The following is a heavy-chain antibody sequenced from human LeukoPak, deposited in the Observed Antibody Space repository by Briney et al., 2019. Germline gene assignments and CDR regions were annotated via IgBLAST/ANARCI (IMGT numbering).Heavy chain of an antibody. D-gene: IGHD2-15*01. J-gene: IGHJ4*02. Sequence: PGGSLRLSCAASGFTFGSDAMSWVRQAPGKGLEWVSAISGSGGSTYYAHSVKGRFTISRDNSKNTLYLQMNSLRAEDTAVYYCAKDLSSVVVVAATPFGYWGQGTLVTVSS. CDR2: ISGSGGST. V-gene: IGHV3-23*01. CDR3: AKDLSSVVVVAATPFGY. CDR1: GFTFGSDA.